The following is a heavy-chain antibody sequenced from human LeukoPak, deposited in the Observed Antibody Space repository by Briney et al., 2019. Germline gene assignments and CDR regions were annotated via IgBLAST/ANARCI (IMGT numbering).Heavy chain of an antibody. D-gene: IGHD4-23*01. V-gene: IGHV3-66*01. CDR2: IYSGGRT. Sequence: GGSLRLSCAASGFTVSSNYMSWVRQAPGKGLEWVSVIYSGGRTYYADSVKGRFTISRDNSKNTLYLQMNSLRAEDTAVYYCARDRVTPSGFDYWGQGTLVTVSS. CDR1: GFTVSSNY. J-gene: IGHJ4*02. CDR3: ARDRVTPSGFDY.